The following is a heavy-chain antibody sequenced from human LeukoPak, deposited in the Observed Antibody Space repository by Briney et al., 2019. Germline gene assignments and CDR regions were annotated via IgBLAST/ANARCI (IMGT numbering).Heavy chain of an antibody. V-gene: IGHV3-23*01. Sequence: GGTLRLSCAASGFTFRSYGMSWVRQAPGKGLEWVSIISDNGANTYYADSVRGRFTISRDNSQNTLYLQMNSLRAEDTAVYYCAKGGEQVTWNFPNWGQGTLVTVSS. CDR1: GFTFRSYG. D-gene: IGHD1-7*01. CDR2: ISDNGANT. CDR3: AKGGEQVTWNFPN. J-gene: IGHJ1*01.